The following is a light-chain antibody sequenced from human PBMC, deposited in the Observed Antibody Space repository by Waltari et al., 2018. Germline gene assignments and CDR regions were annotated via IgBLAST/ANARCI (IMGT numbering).Light chain of an antibody. V-gene: IGLV2-23*02. J-gene: IGLJ3*02. CDR2: GVT. Sequence: QSALTQPASVSGSPGQSITISCTGTSRDVGAYNLVSWYQPLPRRAPKLILSGVTKRPSGISDRFSGSKSGNTASLTISGIQSEDEADYYCSSYTQSRTRVFGGGTKLTVL. CDR1: SRDVGAYNL. CDR3: SSYTQSRTRV.